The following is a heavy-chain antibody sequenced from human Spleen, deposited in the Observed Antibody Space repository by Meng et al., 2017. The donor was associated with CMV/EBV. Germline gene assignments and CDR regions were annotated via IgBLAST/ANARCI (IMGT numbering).Heavy chain of an antibody. Sequence: GESLKISCAASGFTFSSYWMSWVRQAPGKGLEWVANIKQDGSEKYYVDSVKGRFTISRDNAKNSLYLQMNSLRAEDTAVYHCAKDVGGDSHFDYLGQGTLVTVSS. J-gene: IGHJ4*02. CDR1: GFTFSSYW. CDR3: AKDVGGDSHFDY. V-gene: IGHV3-7*03. D-gene: IGHD2-21*01. CDR2: IKQDGSEK.